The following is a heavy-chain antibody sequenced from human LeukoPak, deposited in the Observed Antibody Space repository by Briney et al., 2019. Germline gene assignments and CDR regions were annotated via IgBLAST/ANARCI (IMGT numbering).Heavy chain of an antibody. Sequence: SETLSLTCAVYGGFFSGYYWSWIRHPPGKGLEWIGGINESGSTTYNPSLKSRVTISVDTSKNQFSLKLSSVTAADTAVYYCARGRSGSLMTRVNYFDYWGQGTLVTVSS. J-gene: IGHJ4*02. CDR3: ARGRSGSLMTRVNYFDY. CDR1: GGFFSGYY. CDR2: INESGST. V-gene: IGHV4-34*01. D-gene: IGHD3-16*01.